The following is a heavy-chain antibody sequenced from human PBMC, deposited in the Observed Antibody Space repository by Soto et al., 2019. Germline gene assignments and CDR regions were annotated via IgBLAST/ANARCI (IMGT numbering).Heavy chain of an antibody. J-gene: IGHJ6*02. CDR2: ISYDGSNK. V-gene: IGHV3-30*18. CDR1: GFTFSSYG. Sequence: GGSLRLSCAASGFTFSSYGMHWVRQAPGKGLEWVAVISYDGSNKYYADSVKGRFTISRDNSKNTLCLQMNSLRAEDTAVYYCAKDSFIAVAGTGGYGMDVWGQGTTVTVSS. CDR3: AKDSFIAVAGTGGYGMDV. D-gene: IGHD6-19*01.